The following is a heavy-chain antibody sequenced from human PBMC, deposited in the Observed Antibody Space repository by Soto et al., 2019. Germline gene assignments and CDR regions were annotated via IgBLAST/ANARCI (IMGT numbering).Heavy chain of an antibody. Sequence: SETLSLTCTVSGGSIISGDYYWSWIRQPPGKGLEWIGYIYYSGDTSYNPSLRSRVTISIDTSKNQFSLKLSSVTAADTAVYYCARDSGSGSYYKNFDYWGQGTLVTVSS. J-gene: IGHJ4*02. D-gene: IGHD3-10*01. CDR1: GGSIISGDYY. CDR3: ARDSGSGSYYKNFDY. CDR2: IYYSGDT. V-gene: IGHV4-30-4*08.